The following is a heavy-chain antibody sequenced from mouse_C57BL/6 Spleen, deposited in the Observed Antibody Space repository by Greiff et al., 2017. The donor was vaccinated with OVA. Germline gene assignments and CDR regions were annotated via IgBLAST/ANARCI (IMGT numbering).Heavy chain of an antibody. J-gene: IGHJ1*03. D-gene: IGHD1-1*01. V-gene: IGHV14-4*01. CDR3: TATVVASDWYFDV. Sequence: VQLQQSGAELVRPGASVKLSCTASGFNIKDDYMHWVKQRPEQGLEWIGWIDPENGDTEYASKFQGKATITADTSSNTAYLQLSSLTSDDTAVYYCTATVVASDWYFDVWGTGTTVTVSS. CDR2: IDPENGDT. CDR1: GFNIKDDY.